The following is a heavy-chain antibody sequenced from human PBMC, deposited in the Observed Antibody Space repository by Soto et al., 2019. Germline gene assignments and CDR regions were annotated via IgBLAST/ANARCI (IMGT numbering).Heavy chain of an antibody. J-gene: IGHJ4*02. CDR3: ARLDMVGANLDY. Sequence: GRSLRHSCAASGFTVSSNYRSWVRQAPGKGLEWVSVIYSGGSTYYADSVKGRFTISRHNSKNTLYLQMNSLRAEDTAVYYCARLDMVGANLDYWGQGTLVTVSS. V-gene: IGHV3-53*04. D-gene: IGHD3-10*01. CDR1: GFTVSSNY. CDR2: IYSGGST.